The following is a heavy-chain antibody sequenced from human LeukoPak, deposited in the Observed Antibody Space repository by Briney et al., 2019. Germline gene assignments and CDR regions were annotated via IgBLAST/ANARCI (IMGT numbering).Heavy chain of an antibody. V-gene: IGHV3-30*03. CDR2: ISYDGSNK. J-gene: IGHJ3*02. D-gene: IGHD2-2*01. CDR3: ARDIVVVPAMPPHAFDI. CDR1: GFTFSSYG. Sequence: GGSLRLSCAASGFTFSSYGMHWVRQAPGKGLEWVAVISYDGSNKYYADSVKGRFTISRDNSKNTLYLQMNSLRAEDTAVYYCARDIVVVPAMPPHAFDIWGQGAMVTVSS.